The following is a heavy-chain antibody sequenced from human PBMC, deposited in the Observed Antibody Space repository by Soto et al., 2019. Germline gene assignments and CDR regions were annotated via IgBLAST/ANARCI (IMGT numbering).Heavy chain of an antibody. V-gene: IGHV4-34*01. CDR1: GGSFSGYY. D-gene: IGHD3-22*01. CDR3: ARRPLYYYDSSGYYPLFDF. J-gene: IGHJ4*02. CDR2: INHSGST. Sequence: SETLSLTCAVYGGSFSGYYWSWIRQPPGKGLEWIGEINHSGSTNYNPSLKSRVTISVDTSKNQFSLKLSSVTAADTAVYYCARRPLYYYDSSGYYPLFDFWGQGTLVTVSS.